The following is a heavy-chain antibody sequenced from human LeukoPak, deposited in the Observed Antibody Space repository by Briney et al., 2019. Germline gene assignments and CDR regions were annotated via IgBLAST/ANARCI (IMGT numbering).Heavy chain of an antibody. Sequence: GGSLRLSCAASGFTFSDYYMHWIRQAPGKGLEWVSYISTSGNTVHYADSVKGRFTISRDNAKNSLYLQMNSLRAEDTAVYYCARATISSRPGYYYYYTDVWGKGTTVTVSS. CDR1: GFTFSDYY. V-gene: IGHV3-11*04. J-gene: IGHJ6*03. D-gene: IGHD3-9*01. CDR3: ARATISSRPGYYYYYTDV. CDR2: ISTSGNTV.